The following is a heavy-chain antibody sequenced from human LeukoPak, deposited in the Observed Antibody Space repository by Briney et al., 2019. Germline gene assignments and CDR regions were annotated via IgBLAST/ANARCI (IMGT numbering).Heavy chain of an antibody. CDR1: GFTVSTNY. D-gene: IGHD5-18*01. CDR3: AKKHTVMVEDYFDY. V-gene: IGHV3-53*05. Sequence: QPGGSLRLSCAASGFTVSTNYMNWVRQAPGKGLEWVSVIYSGGSTYYADSVKGRFTISRDTSKNTLYLQMNSLRAEDTAVYYCAKKHTVMVEDYFDYWGQGTLVTVSS. J-gene: IGHJ4*02. CDR2: IYSGGST.